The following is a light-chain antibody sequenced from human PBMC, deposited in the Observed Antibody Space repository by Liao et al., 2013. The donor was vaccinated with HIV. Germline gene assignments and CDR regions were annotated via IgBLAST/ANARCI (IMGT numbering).Light chain of an antibody. J-gene: IGLJ2*01. CDR2: YDT. V-gene: IGLV3-21*01. Sequence: SYELTQPPSVSVAPGRTATITCGGINIGTKRVHWYQHKPGQAPILVISYDTDRPSGIPERFSGSNSGNTATLTISGTQPMDEADYYCQAWDRNTAIFGGGTKLTVL. CDR3: QAWDRNTAI. CDR1: NIGTKR.